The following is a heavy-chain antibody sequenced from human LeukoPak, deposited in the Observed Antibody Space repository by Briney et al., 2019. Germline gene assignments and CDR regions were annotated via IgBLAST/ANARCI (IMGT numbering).Heavy chain of an antibody. CDR2: ISYDGSNK. J-gene: IGHJ4*02. CDR1: GFTFSSSA. CDR3: ARSLHPYYYDSSFFDY. Sequence: PGGSLRLSCAASGFTFSSSAMSWVRQAPGKGLEWVAVISYDGSNKYYADSVKGRFTISRDNSKNTLYLQMNSLRAEDTAVYYCARSLHPYYYDSSFFDYWGQGTLVTVSS. V-gene: IGHV3-30*04. D-gene: IGHD3-22*01.